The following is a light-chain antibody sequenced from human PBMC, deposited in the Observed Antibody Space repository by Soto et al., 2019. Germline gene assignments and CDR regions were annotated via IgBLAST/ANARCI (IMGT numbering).Light chain of an antibody. J-gene: IGKJ2*01. V-gene: IGKV1-39*01. CDR3: QQSLGIPYT. Sequence: DIQMTQSPSALSASVGDRVTITCRASQNISTYLNWYQQKPGKAPKLLIYAASTLQSGVPPRFSGSGSGTDFTLTISSLQPEDFATYYCQQSLGIPYTFGQGTRLEIK. CDR1: QNISTY. CDR2: AAS.